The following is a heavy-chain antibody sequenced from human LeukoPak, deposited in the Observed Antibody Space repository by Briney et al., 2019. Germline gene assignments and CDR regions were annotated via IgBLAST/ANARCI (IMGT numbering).Heavy chain of an antibody. CDR3: AKGGGSSCYSPSDY. CDR2: ISGSGTDT. CDR1: GFTFRSYW. Sequence: GGSLRLSCAATGFTFRSYWMHWVRQAPGKGLEWVSAISGSGTDTFYANSVKGRFTISRDNPKNTLYLQMNSLRAEDTAVYYCAKGGGSSCYSPSDYWGQGTLVTVSS. V-gene: IGHV3-23*01. J-gene: IGHJ4*02. D-gene: IGHD2-15*01.